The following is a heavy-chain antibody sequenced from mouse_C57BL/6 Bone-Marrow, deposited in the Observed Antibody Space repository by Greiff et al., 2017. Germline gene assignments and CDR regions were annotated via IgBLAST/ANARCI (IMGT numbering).Heavy chain of an antibody. CDR2: IWSGGST. CDR1: GFSLTSYG. Sequence: VKLLESGPGLVQPSQSLSITCTVSGFSLTSYGVHWVRQSPGKGLEWLGVIWSGGSTDYNAAFISRLSISKDNSKSQVFFKMNSLQADDTAIYYCARLYDWYFDVWGTGTPVTVSS. D-gene: IGHD1-1*01. V-gene: IGHV2-2*01. J-gene: IGHJ1*03. CDR3: ARLYDWYFDV.